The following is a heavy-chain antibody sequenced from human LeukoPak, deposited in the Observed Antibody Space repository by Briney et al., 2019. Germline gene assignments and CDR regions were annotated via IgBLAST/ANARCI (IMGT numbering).Heavy chain of an antibody. J-gene: IGHJ5*02. CDR2: IYIGGST. Sequence: PGGSLRLSCAASGFTVSTNYMTWVRQAPGKGLEWVSTIYIGGSTYYADSVKGRFTISRDNSKNTLYLQMNSLRAEDTAVYYCAKDGFPGYCSGGSCYGWFDPWGQGTLVTVSS. D-gene: IGHD2-15*01. V-gene: IGHV3-53*01. CDR1: GFTVSTNY. CDR3: AKDGFPGYCSGGSCYGWFDP.